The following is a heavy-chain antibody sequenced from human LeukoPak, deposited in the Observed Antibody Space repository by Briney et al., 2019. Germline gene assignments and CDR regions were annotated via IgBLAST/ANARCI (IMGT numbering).Heavy chain of an antibody. V-gene: IGHV4-4*07. CDR3: ARDLGPVTQSYDSSGYSS. J-gene: IGHJ5*02. Sequence: PSETLSLTCTVSGGSISSYYWSWIRQPAGKGLEWIGRIYTSGSTNYNPSLKSRVTMSVDTSKNQFSLKLSSVTAADTAVYYCARDLGPVTQSYDSSGYSSWGQGTLVTVSS. CDR2: IYTSGST. D-gene: IGHD3-22*01. CDR1: GGSISSYY.